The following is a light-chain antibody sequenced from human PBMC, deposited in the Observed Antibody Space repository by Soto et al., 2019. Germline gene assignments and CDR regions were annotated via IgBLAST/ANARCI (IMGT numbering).Light chain of an antibody. CDR2: AAS. CDR3: SSYTSSSTLLNV. Sequence: QSARTQPASVSGAPGQSISISCTRTSSDGGGRNFGSWYQQHPGKAPKVMIYAASHRPSGLPNRFSGSKSGNTASLTISGLQAEDEADYYCSSYTSSSTLLNVFGTGTKLTVL. V-gene: IGLV2-14*01. J-gene: IGLJ1*01. CDR1: SSDGGGRNF.